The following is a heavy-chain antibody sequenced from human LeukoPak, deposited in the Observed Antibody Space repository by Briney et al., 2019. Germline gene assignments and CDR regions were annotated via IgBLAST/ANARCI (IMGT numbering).Heavy chain of an antibody. V-gene: IGHV1-8*01. CDR2: MNPNSGNT. D-gene: IGHD6-19*01. Sequence: ASVKVSCKASGYACTTYDINLVRQATGQGLEWMGWMNPNSGNTGYAQKFQGRVTMTRNTSISTAYMELSSLRSEDTAVYYCARGRGSGHKENWFDPWGQGTLVTVSS. J-gene: IGHJ5*02. CDR3: ARGRGSGHKENWFDP. CDR1: GYACTTYD.